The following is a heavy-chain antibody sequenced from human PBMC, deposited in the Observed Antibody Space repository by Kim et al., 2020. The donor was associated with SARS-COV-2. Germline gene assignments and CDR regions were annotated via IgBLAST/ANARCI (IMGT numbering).Heavy chain of an antibody. CDR3: ARGKGVDY. V-gene: IGHV4-34*01. CDR2: GTT. J-gene: IGHJ4*02. Sequence: GTTYYNPTRKRRVTISVDTSKTQLSLKLSDVTAADTAVYYCARGKGVDYWGQGTLVTVSS.